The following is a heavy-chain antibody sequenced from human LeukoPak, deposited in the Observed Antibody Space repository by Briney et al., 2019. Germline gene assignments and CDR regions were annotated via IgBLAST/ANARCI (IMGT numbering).Heavy chain of an antibody. J-gene: IGHJ6*02. V-gene: IGHV1-8*01. Sequence: ASVKVSCKASGYTITSYDINWVRQATGQGLEWMGWMNPNSGNTGYAQKFQGRVTMTRNTSISTAYMELSSLRSEDTAVYYCASFLKDYYYYGMDVWGQGTTVTVSS. D-gene: IGHD2/OR15-2a*01. CDR1: GYTITSYD. CDR3: ASFLKDYYYYGMDV. CDR2: MNPNSGNT.